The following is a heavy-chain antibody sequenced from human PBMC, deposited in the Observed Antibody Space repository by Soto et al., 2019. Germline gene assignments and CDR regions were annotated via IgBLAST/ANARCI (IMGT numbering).Heavy chain of an antibody. CDR3: AKGLSIAAAGTFDY. J-gene: IGHJ4*02. V-gene: IGHV3-53*01. CDR2: IYSGGST. CDR1: GFTVSSNY. D-gene: IGHD6-13*01. Sequence: PGGSLRLSCAASGFTVSSNYMSWVRQAPGKGLEWVSVIYSGGSTYYADSVKGRFTISRDNSKNTLYLQMNSLRAEDTAVYYCAKGLSIAAAGTFDYWGQGTLVTVSS.